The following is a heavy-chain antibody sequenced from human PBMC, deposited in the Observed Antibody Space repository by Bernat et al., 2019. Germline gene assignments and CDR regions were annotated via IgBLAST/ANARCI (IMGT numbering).Heavy chain of an antibody. V-gene: IGHV3-66*01. CDR1: GFTVGDHH. D-gene: IGHD2-21*02. J-gene: IGHJ4*02. CDR3: SGYGGNSV. Sequence: EVQVVTSGGGLVQPGESLRLSCAASGFTVGDHHMNWVRQAPGKGLEWVAVIYNGGATYYADSVQGRFTISRDSSKNTVYLQMSGLRAEDTAVYYCSGYGGNSVWDQGTRVTVPS. CDR2: IYNGGAT.